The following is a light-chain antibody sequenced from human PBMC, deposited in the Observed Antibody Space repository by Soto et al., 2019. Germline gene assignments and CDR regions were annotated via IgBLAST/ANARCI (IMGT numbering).Light chain of an antibody. J-gene: IGLJ2*01. CDR1: SSNIGSNY. Sequence: QSVLTQPPSASGTPGQRVTISCSGSSSNIGSNYVYWYQQLPGTAPKLLIYSNNQRPSGVPDRFSGSKSGTSASLAISGLRSKDEADYYCAARDDSLSGVVFGGGTKLTVL. V-gene: IGLV1-47*02. CDR3: AARDDSLSGVV. CDR2: SNN.